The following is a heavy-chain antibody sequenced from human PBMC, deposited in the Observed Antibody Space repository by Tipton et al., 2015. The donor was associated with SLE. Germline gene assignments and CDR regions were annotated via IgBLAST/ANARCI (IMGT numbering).Heavy chain of an antibody. CDR3: ARHGDQGGSYYNWFDP. CDR1: GGSISSYY. J-gene: IGHJ5*02. V-gene: IGHV4-59*01. Sequence: TLSLTCTVSGGSISSYYWSWIRQPPGKGLEWIGYIYYSGSTNYNPSLKSRVTISVDTSKNQFSLKLSSVTAADTAVYYCARHGDQGGSYYNWFDPWGQGTLVTVSS. D-gene: IGHD1-26*01. CDR2: IYYSGST.